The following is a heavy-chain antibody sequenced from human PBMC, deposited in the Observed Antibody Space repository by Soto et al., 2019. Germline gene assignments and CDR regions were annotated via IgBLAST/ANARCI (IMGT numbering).Heavy chain of an antibody. J-gene: IGHJ6*02. D-gene: IGHD5-18*01. CDR2: IFPGDFDT. V-gene: IGHV5-51*01. CDR1: GNTFPAYW. Sequence: PGESLKISCKVSGNTFPAYWIGWVRQMPGKGLEWMGVIFPGDFDTRYSPSFQGQVTISADKSATTAYLHWSSLKASDSAIYYCATDTARTYYYYGMDVWGQGTTVTVSS. CDR3: ATDTARTYYYYGMDV.